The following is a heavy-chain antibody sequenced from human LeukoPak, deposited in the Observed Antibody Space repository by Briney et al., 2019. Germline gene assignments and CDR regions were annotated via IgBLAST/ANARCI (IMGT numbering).Heavy chain of an antibody. CDR1: GFTFSSYA. D-gene: IGHD3-10*01. CDR2: ISYDGSNK. V-gene: IGHV3-30-3*01. J-gene: IGHJ3*02. CDR3: AREVRGVGGAFDI. Sequence: HSGGSLRLSCAASGFTFSSYAMHWVRQAPGKGLEWVAVISYDGSNKYYADSVKGRFTISRDNSKNTLYLQMNSLRAEDTAVYYCAREVRGVGGAFDIWAKGQWSPSLQ.